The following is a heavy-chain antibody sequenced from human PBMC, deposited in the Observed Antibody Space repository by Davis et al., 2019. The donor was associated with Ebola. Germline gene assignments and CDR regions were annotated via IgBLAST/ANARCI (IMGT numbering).Heavy chain of an antibody. D-gene: IGHD6-6*01. V-gene: IGHV3-43*02. Sequence: GGSLRLSCAASGFTFDDYAMHWVRQAPGKGLEWVSLISGDGGSTYYADSVKGRFTISRDNSKNSLYLQMNSLRTEDTALYYCAKDGDSSSSLWYYYYGMDVWGQGTTVTVSS. J-gene: IGHJ6*02. CDR1: GFTFDDYA. CDR2: ISGDGGST. CDR3: AKDGDSSSSLWYYYYGMDV.